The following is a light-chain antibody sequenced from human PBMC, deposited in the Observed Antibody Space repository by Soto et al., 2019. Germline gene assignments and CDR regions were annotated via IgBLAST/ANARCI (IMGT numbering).Light chain of an antibody. Sequence: QAVVTQPPSVSGAPGQRVTISCTGNTSNLGAGFDVHWYQQLPGAAPKLVIFGNRNRPSGVPERFSGSKSGTSASLAITGLQAEDEADYYCQAYDYSLTASVFGRGTKLTVL. CDR2: GNR. CDR1: TSNLGAGFD. CDR3: QAYDYSLTASV. J-gene: IGLJ3*02. V-gene: IGLV1-40*01.